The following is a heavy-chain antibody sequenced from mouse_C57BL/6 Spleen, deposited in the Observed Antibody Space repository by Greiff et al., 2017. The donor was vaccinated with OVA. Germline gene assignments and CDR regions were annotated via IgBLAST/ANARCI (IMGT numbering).Heavy chain of an antibody. CDR1: GYSITSGYY. V-gene: IGHV3-6*01. CDR3: AREDGYYPPYYAMDY. J-gene: IGHJ4*01. CDR2: ISYDGSN. D-gene: IGHD2-3*01. Sequence: EVKLVESGPGLVKPSQSLSLTCSVTGYSITSGYYWNWIRQFPGNKLEWMGYISYDGSNNYNPSLKNRISITRDTSKNQFFLKLNSVTTEDTATYYCAREDGYYPPYYAMDYWGQGTSVTVSS.